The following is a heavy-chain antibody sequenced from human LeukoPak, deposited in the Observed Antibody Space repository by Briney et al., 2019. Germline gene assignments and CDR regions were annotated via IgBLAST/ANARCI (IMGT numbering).Heavy chain of an antibody. CDR2: INHSGST. D-gene: IGHD3-10*01. V-gene: IGHV4-34*01. CDR1: GGSFSGCY. J-gene: IGHJ3*02. Sequence: SETLSLTCAVYGGSFSGCYWSWIRQPPGKGLEWIGEINHSGSTNYNPSLKSRVTISVDTSKNQFSLKLSSVTAADTAVYYCATSGSYSYDAFDIWGQGTMVTVSS. CDR3: ATSGSYSYDAFDI.